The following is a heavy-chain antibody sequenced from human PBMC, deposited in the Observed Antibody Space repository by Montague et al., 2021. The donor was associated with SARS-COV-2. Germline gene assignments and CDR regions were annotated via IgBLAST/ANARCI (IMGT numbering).Heavy chain of an antibody. CDR1: GGSISSSSYY. D-gene: IGHD2-2*01. CDR3: ARQGDQLLLEYWFDP. J-gene: IGHJ5*02. CDR2: IDYSGST. Sequence: SETLSLTCTVSGGSISSSSYYWGWIRRPPGKGLEWIGRIDYSGSTYYXWSVKSRVTISVDTSKNQFSLKLRSVTAADTAVYYCARQGDQLLLEYWFDPWGQGTLVTVSS. V-gene: IGHV4-39*01.